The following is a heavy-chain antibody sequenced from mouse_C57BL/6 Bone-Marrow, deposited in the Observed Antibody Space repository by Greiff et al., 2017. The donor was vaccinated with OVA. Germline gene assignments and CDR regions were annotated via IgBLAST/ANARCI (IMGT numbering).Heavy chain of an antibody. J-gene: IGHJ4*01. CDR3: ANIATDYYARDY. CDR2: IYPGDGDT. Sequence: QVQLQQSGPELVKPGASVKISCKASGYAFSSSWMNWVKQRPGKGLEWIGRIYPGDGDTNYNGKFKGKATLTADKSSSTAYMQLSSLTSEDSAVYFCANIATDYYARDYWGQGTSVTVSS. CDR1: GYAFSSSW. D-gene: IGHD1-1*01. V-gene: IGHV1-82*01.